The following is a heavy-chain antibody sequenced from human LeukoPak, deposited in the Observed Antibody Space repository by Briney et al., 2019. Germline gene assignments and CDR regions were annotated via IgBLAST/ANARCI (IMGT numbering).Heavy chain of an antibody. D-gene: IGHD2-21*02. Sequence: SETLSLTCSVAGGSITSGRYYWTWIRPPAGPGLEWIGRLYTNDNTNYDPSLESRVSISVGTSKSQFYLQLTSVTAADTVVYFCARGVVTDDYYMDVWGKGITVIVSS. CDR2: LYTNDNT. CDR1: GGSITSGRYY. J-gene: IGHJ6*03. CDR3: ARGVVTDDYYMDV. V-gene: IGHV4-61*02.